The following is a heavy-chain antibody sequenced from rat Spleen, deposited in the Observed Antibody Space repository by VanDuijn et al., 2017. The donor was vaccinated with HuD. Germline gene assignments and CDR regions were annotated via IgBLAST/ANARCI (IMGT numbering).Heavy chain of an antibody. D-gene: IGHD1-12*03. V-gene: IGHV2-6*01. J-gene: IGHJ2*01. CDR3: ATQHYYDGYYRDY. CDR1: GFSLTSYT. Sequence: QVQLRESGPGLVQPSQTLSLTCTVSGFSLTSYTVSWVRQPPGKGLEWISAISDGGSTFYSLALKSRLSISRDTSQSQVFLKMNNLQTEDTAMYFCATQHYYDGYYRDYWGQGVMVTVSS. CDR2: ISDGGST.